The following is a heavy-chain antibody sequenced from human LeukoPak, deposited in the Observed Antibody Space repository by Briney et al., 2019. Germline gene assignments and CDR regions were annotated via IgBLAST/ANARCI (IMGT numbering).Heavy chain of an antibody. CDR1: GFTFSSYA. J-gene: IGHJ4*02. V-gene: IGHV3-33*08. Sequence: GGCLRLSCAASGFTFSSYAMSWVRQAPGKGLEWVAVIWYDGSNKYYADSVKGRFTISRDNSKNTLYLQMNSLRAEDTAVYYCARDRGELEMATFDYWGQGTLVTVSS. D-gene: IGHD5-24*01. CDR3: ARDRGELEMATFDY. CDR2: IWYDGSNK.